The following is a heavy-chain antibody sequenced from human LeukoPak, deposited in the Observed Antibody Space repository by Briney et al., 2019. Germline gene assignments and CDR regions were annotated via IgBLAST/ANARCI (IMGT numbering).Heavy chain of an antibody. V-gene: IGHV4-38-2*01. D-gene: IGHD1-14*01. J-gene: IGHJ4*02. CDR3: ARHRPEDPPDY. Sequence: SETLSLTCAVSGYSISSGYYWGWIRQPPGKGLEWIGSIYHSGSTYYNPSLESRVTISVDTSKNQFSLKLSSVTAADTAVYYCARHRPEDPPDYWGQGTLVTVSS. CDR1: GYSISSGYY. CDR2: IYHSGST.